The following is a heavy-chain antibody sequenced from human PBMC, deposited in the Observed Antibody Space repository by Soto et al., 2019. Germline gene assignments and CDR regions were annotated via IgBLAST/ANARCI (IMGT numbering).Heavy chain of an antibody. CDR1: GFTFSSYG. J-gene: IGHJ3*02. V-gene: IGHV3-30*18. D-gene: IGHD3-16*02. Sequence: QVQLVESGGGVVQPGRSLRLSCAASGFTFSSYGMHWVRQAPGKGLEWVAVISYDGSNKYYADSVKGRFTISRDNSKNTLYLQMNSLRAEDTAVYYCAKEILDYMWGSYRPGAFDIWGQGTMVTVSS. CDR2: ISYDGSNK. CDR3: AKEILDYMWGSYRPGAFDI.